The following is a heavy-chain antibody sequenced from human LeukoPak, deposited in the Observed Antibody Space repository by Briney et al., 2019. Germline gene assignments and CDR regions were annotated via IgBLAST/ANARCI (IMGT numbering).Heavy chain of an antibody. J-gene: IGHJ6*03. V-gene: IGHV4-4*07. CDR2: IYTSGST. Sequence: SETLSLTCTVSGGSISSYYWSWIRQPAGKGLEWIGRIYTSGSTNYNPSLKSRVTMSVDTSKNQFSLKLSSVTAADTAVYYCARRSGSSSVDFYYYLDVWGKGTTVTVSS. D-gene: IGHD6-6*01. CDR1: GGSISSYY. CDR3: ARRSGSSSVDFYYYLDV.